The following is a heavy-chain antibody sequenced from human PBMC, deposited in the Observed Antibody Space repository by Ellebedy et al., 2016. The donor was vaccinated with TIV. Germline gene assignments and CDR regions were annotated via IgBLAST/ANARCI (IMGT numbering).Heavy chain of an antibody. D-gene: IGHD5-12*01. Sequence: GGSLRLSCAAPKFTVSYNYMNWVRQAPGKGLEWVSAISGSGGSTYYADSVKGRFTISRDISKNTLYLQMNSLRVEDTALYYCAKDLNGVATAPFDYWGQGTLVTVSS. J-gene: IGHJ4*02. CDR3: AKDLNGVATAPFDY. V-gene: IGHV3-23*01. CDR1: KFTVSYNY. CDR2: ISGSGGST.